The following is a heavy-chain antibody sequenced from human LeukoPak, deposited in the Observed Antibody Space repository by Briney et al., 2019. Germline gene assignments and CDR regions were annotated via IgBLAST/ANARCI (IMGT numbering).Heavy chain of an antibody. CDR1: GGTFSSYA. CDR2: IIPIFGAA. CDR3: ARSRVTPRYFDY. D-gene: IGHD4-23*01. J-gene: IGHJ4*02. Sequence: SVKVSCKASGGTFSSYAISWVRQAPGQGLEWMGGIIPIFGAANYAQKFQGRVTITTDESTSIAYMELSSLRSEDTAVYYCARSRVTPRYFDYWGQGTLVTVSS. V-gene: IGHV1-69*05.